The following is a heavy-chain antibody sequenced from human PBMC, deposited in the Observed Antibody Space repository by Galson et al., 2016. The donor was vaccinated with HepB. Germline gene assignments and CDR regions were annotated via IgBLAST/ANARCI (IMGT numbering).Heavy chain of an antibody. D-gene: IGHD3-10*01. J-gene: IGHJ4*02. V-gene: IGHV1-18*01. CDR1: DYTFRRYG. CDR2: ISAYNGNT. CDR3: AREGRGGGFW. Sequence: SVKVSRKASDYTFRRYGITWVRQAPGQGLEWMGWISAYNGNTNYAQRVQGRVTMTTDTSTSTAYMELNSLRVEDTAVYYCAREGRGGGFWGGQGTLVTVSS.